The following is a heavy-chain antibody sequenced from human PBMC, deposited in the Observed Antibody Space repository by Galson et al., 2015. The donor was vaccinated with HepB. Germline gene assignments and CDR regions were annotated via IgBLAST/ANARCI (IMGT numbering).Heavy chain of an antibody. V-gene: IGHV3-7*03. CDR3: ARATVLLWFGTDAFDI. CDR1: GFTFSSYW. J-gene: IGHJ3*02. Sequence: SLRLSCAASGFTFSSYWMSWVRQAPGKELEWVANIKQDGSEKYYVDSVKGRFTISRDNAKNSLYLQMNSLRAEDTAVYYCARATVLLWFGTDAFDIWGQGTMVTVSS. D-gene: IGHD3-10*01. CDR2: IKQDGSEK.